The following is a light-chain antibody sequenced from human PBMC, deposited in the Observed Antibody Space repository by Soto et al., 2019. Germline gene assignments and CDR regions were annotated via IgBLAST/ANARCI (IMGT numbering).Light chain of an antibody. Sequence: QSVLTQPPSVSAAQGQKYTISCSGSNSNIGTNYVSWSLQLPGTAPKLPIYDNNKRPSGIPDRFSGSKYGNSASLGNTGLQNWDEADYFCGTWDGSLSAVVFGGGTKLTVL. CDR1: NSNIGTNY. V-gene: IGLV1-51*01. CDR2: DNN. J-gene: IGLJ2*01. CDR3: GTWDGSLSAVV.